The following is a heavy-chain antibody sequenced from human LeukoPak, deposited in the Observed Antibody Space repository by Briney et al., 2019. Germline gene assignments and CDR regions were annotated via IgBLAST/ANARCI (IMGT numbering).Heavy chain of an antibody. D-gene: IGHD6-25*01. J-gene: IGHJ3*02. Sequence: ASVKVSCKASGYTFTSYGISWVRQAPGKGLEWMGGFDPEDGETIYAQKFQGRVTMTEDTSTDTAYMELSSLRSEDTAVYYCATVNRLLRDAFDIWGQGTMVTVSS. CDR2: FDPEDGET. V-gene: IGHV1-24*01. CDR1: GYTFTSYG. CDR3: ATVNRLLRDAFDI.